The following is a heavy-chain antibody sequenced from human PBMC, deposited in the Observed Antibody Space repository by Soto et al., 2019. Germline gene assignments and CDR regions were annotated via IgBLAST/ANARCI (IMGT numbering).Heavy chain of an antibody. J-gene: IGHJ4*02. CDR3: ARGAYSESSSYFDY. CDR2: IYYSGTT. CDR1: GDSISSGDHY. Sequence: QVQLQESGPGLVKPSQTLSLTCTVSGDSISSGDHYWSWIRQPPGNCLGWIGYIYYSGTTYSRPSHQSRLTISVDTSETLFSLQLNSVTAADTAVYYCARGAYSESSSYFDYWGQGTRVPVSS. V-gene: IGHV4-30-4*01. D-gene: IGHD6-13*01.